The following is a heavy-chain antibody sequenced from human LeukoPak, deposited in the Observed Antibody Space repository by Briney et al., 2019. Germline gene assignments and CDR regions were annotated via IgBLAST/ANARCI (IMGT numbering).Heavy chain of an antibody. CDR1: GYTFTSYY. D-gene: IGHD2-2*02. CDR2: IIPIFGTA. J-gene: IGHJ5*02. V-gene: IGHV1-69*13. Sequence: SVKVSCKASGYTFTSYYMHWVRQAPGQGLEWMGGIIPIFGTANYAQKFQGRVTITADESTSTAYMELSSLRSEDTAVYYCARDRPGRYCSSTSCYTASPFDPWGQGTLVIVSS. CDR3: ARDRPGRYCSSTSCYTASPFDP.